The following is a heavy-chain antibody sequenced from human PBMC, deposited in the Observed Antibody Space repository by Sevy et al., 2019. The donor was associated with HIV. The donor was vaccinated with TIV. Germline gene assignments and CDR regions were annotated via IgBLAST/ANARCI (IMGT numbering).Heavy chain of an antibody. CDR2: IYYSGST. D-gene: IGHD2-8*02. J-gene: IGHJ4*02. Sequence: SETLSLTCTVSGGSISSSTNYWGWIRQPPGKGLEWIGSIYYSGSTYYNPSLKSRVTISVDTSKNQFSLKLSSVPAADTAVYYCARLLHWSSNCFDSWGQGTLVTVSS. CDR3: ARLLHWSSNCFDS. CDR1: GGSISSSTNY. V-gene: IGHV4-39*01.